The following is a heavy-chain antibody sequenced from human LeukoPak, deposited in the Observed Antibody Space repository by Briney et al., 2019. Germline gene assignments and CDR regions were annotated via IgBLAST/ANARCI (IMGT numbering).Heavy chain of an antibody. CDR2: IYHSGST. D-gene: IGHD2-15*01. CDR1: GYSISSGYY. J-gene: IGHJ4*02. V-gene: IGHV4-38-2*02. Sequence: PSETLSLTCTVSGYSISSGYYWGWIRQPPGKGLEWIGSIYHSGSTYYNPSLKSRVTISRDTSKNEFSLILSSVTAADTAVYYCARDAPPAYCSGGSCYFDYWGRGTLVTVSS. CDR3: ARDAPPAYCSGGSCYFDY.